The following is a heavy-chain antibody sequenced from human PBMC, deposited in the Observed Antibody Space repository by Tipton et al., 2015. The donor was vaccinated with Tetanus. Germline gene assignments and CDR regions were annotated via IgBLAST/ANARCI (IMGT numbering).Heavy chain of an antibody. CDR1: GYSFTDYW. CDR2: IYPGDSDT. D-gene: IGHD5-12*01. CDR3: ARLRYEWIINSYYGIDV. J-gene: IGHJ6*02. V-gene: IGHV5-51*01. Sequence: QLVQSGAEMKKPGESLTISCKASGYSFTDYWIGWVRQMPGKGLEWVGIIYPGDSDTKYSPPFRGQVIISADNSITTAYLQWSSLGTSDTAMYYCARLRYEWIINSYYGIDVWGQGATVTVSS.